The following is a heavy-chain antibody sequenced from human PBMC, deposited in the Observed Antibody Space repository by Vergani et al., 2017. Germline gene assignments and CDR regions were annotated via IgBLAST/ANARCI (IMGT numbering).Heavy chain of an antibody. J-gene: IGHJ4*02. V-gene: IGHV4-30-4*08. CDR3: ARVTPIGYCSGGSCYVFDY. CDR2: IYYSGST. CDR1: GGSISSGDYY. D-gene: IGHD2-15*01. Sequence: QVRLQESGPGLVKPSETLSLTCSVSGGSISSGDYYWSWIRQPPGKGLEWIGYIYYSGSTYYNPSLKSRVTISVDTSKNQFSLKLSSVTAADTAVYYCARVTPIGYCSGGSCYVFDYWGQGTLVTVSS.